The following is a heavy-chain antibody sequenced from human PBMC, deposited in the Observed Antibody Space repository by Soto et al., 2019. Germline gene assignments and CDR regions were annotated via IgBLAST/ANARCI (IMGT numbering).Heavy chain of an antibody. V-gene: IGHV3-23*01. Sequence: GESLKISCAASGFTFSSYAMSWVRQAPGKGLEWVSAISGSGGSTYYADSVKGRFTISRDNSKNTLYLQMNSLRAEDTAVYYCAKDLYGDYRAEYFQHWGQGTLVTVSS. CDR3: AKDLYGDYRAEYFQH. CDR2: ISGSGGST. J-gene: IGHJ1*01. CDR1: GFTFSSYA. D-gene: IGHD4-17*01.